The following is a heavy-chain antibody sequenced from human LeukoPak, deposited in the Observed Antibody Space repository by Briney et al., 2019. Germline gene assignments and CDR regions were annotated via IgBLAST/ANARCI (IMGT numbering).Heavy chain of an antibody. Sequence: PSETLSLTCTVSGGSITNYYWNWIRQPAGKGLEWIGRIYFSGSTNYNPSLKSRVTMSVDTSKNQFSLKLSSVTAADTAVYYCARDLGEGYDSSGYLGYWGQGTLVTVSS. CDR2: IYFSGST. J-gene: IGHJ4*02. CDR3: ARDLGEGYDSSGYLGY. CDR1: GGSITNYY. D-gene: IGHD3-22*01. V-gene: IGHV4-4*07.